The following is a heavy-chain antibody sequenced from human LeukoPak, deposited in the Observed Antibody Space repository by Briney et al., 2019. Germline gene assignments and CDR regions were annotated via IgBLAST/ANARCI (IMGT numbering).Heavy chain of an antibody. D-gene: IGHD1-26*01. Sequence: GASVKVSCKGSGYTFTSYGISWVRQAPGQGVEGMGWVSAYNGNTNYAQKLQGRVTMTTDTSTSTAYMELRSLRSDDTAVYYCARSEWELLGPLGDYWGQGTLVTVSS. CDR1: GYTFTSYG. V-gene: IGHV1-18*01. CDR2: VSAYNGNT. J-gene: IGHJ4*02. CDR3: ARSEWELLGPLGDY.